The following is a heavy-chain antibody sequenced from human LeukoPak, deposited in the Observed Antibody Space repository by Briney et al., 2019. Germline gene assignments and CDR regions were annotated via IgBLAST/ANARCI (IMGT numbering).Heavy chain of an antibody. V-gene: IGHV1-18*01. CDR3: ARLSGLGPDSPWELDR. J-gene: IGHJ4*02. Sequence: GDSVKVSCKASGYTFTSYGISWVRQAPGQGLEWMGWISAYNGNTNYAQKVKGRVTMTTDTSTSTAYMELRSLRSDDTAVYYCARLSGLGPDSPWELDRWGQGTLVTVSS. D-gene: IGHD1-26*01. CDR1: GYTFTSYG. CDR2: ISAYNGNT.